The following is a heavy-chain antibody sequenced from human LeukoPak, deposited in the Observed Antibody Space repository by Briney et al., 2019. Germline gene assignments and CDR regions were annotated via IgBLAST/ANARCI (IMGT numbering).Heavy chain of an antibody. V-gene: IGHV1-8*01. CDR2: MNPNSGNT. J-gene: IGHJ6*02. D-gene: IGHD6-19*01. Sequence: GASVKVSCKASGYTFTSYDINWVRQATGQGLEWMGWMNPNSGNTGYAQKFQVRVTMTRNTSISTAYMELSSLRSEDTAVYYCARASQWLFYYYYGMDVWGQGTTVTVSS. CDR3: ARASQWLFYYYYGMDV. CDR1: GYTFTSYD.